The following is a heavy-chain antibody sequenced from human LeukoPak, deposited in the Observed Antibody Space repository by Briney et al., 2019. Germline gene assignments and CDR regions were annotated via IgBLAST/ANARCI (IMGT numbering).Heavy chain of an antibody. CDR1: GYTFTSYG. V-gene: IGHV1-18*01. CDR2: ISAYNGNT. D-gene: IGHD2-15*01. Sequence: ASVKVSCKASGYTFTSYGIGWVRQAPGQGLEWMGWISAYNGNTNYAQKLQGRVTMTTDTSTKTAYMELRSLRSDDTAVYYCASGYCSGGSCYGLLDYWGQGTLVIVSS. CDR3: ASGYCSGGSCYGLLDY. J-gene: IGHJ4*02.